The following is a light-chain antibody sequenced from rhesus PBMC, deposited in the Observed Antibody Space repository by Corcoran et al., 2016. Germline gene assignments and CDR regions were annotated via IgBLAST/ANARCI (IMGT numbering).Light chain of an antibody. V-gene: IGLV2S7*01. Sequence: QTALTQPPSVSGSPGQSVTISCTGTNSDIGGSNYVSWYQQHPGKAPKFIIYDVSKRPSGVSDRFSGSKSGNTASLTISGLQAEDEADYYCCSYTTSSTYIFGAGTRLTVL. CDR3: CSYTTSSTYI. CDR2: DVS. CDR1: NSDIGGSNY. J-gene: IGLJ1*01.